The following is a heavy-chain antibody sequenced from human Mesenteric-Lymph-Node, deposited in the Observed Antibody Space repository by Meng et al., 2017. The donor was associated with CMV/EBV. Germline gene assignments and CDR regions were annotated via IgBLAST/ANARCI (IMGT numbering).Heavy chain of an antibody. V-gene: IGHV3-21*01. Sequence: GESLKISCAASGFTFSNYWMSWVRQAPGKGLEWVSSISSSSSYIYYADSVKGRFTISRDNAKNSLYLQMNSLRAEDTAVYYCARDLPGYCSSTSCFDYYGMDVWGQGTTVTVSS. CDR2: ISSSSSYI. J-gene: IGHJ6*02. D-gene: IGHD2-2*01. CDR3: ARDLPGYCSSTSCFDYYGMDV. CDR1: GFTFSNYW.